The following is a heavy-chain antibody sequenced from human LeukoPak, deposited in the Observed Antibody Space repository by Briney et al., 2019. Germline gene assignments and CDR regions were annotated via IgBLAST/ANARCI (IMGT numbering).Heavy chain of an antibody. D-gene: IGHD6-13*01. V-gene: IGHV1-69*04. J-gene: IGHJ6*02. Sequence: ASVEVSCKASGGTFSSYAISWVRQAPGQGLEWMGRIIPILGIANYAQKFRGRVTITADKSTSTAYMELSSLRSEDTAVYYCARGVVDPEIAGATGIAAMDVWGQGTTVTVSS. CDR3: ARGVVDPEIAGATGIAAMDV. CDR1: GGTFSSYA. CDR2: IIPILGIA.